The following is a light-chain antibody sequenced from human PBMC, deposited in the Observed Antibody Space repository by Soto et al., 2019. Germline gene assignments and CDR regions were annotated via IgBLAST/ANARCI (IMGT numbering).Light chain of an antibody. CDR3: QSYDSSLSVSV. Sequence: QSVLTQPPSVSGAPGQRVTISCTGSSSNIGAGYDVHWYQHLPGAAPKLLIYGNSNRPSGVPDRFSGSKSGTSASLAITGLQAEDEADYYSQSYDSSLSVSVFGIGTKVTVL. CDR2: GNS. CDR1: SSNIGAGYD. V-gene: IGLV1-40*01. J-gene: IGLJ1*01.